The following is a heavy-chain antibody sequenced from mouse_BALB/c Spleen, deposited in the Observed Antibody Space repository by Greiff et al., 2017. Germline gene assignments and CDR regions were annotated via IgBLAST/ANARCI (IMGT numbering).Heavy chain of an antibody. V-gene: IGHV1-69*02. J-gene: IGHJ3*01. CDR3: TSEGGAY. D-gene: IGHD1-1*02. CDR2: IYPSDSYT. Sequence: QVQLQQPGAELVRPGASVKLSCKASGYTFTSYWINWVKQRPGQGLEWIGNIYPSDSYTNYNQKFKDKATLTVDKSSSTAYMQLSSPTSEDSAVYYCTSEGGAYWGQGTLVTVSA. CDR1: GYTFTSYW.